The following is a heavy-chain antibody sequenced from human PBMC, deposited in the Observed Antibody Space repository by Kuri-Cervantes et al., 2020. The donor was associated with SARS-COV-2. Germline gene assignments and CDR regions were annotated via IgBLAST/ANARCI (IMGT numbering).Heavy chain of an antibody. V-gene: IGHV4-30-4*01. CDR3: ARAPSFDP. Sequence: LRLSCTVSGGSISSGDYYWSRIRQPPGKGLEWIGYIYYSGSTYYNPSLKSRVTISVDTSKNQFSLKLSPVTAADTAVYYCARAPSFDPWGQGTLVTVSS. CDR2: IYYSGST. J-gene: IGHJ5*02. CDR1: GGSISSGDYY.